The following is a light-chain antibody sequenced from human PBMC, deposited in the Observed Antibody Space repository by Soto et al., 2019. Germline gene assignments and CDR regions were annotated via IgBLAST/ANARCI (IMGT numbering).Light chain of an antibody. V-gene: IGKV3-20*01. CDR3: QHFCSSTWT. J-gene: IGKJ1*01. CDR1: QSVSSTY. Sequence: EIVLTQSPGTLSLSPGARATLSCRASQSVSSTYLAWYRQNPGQAPRLLIYSASSRATGIPDRFSGSGSGTDFTLTISILEPEDFAVYYCQHFCSSTWTFGQGTKVEGK. CDR2: SAS.